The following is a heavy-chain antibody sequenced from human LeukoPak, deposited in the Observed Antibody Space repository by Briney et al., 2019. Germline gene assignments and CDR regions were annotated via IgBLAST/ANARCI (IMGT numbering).Heavy chain of an antibody. CDR3: AKDYYGSGSYSRVDV. CDR2: ISWNSGSI. V-gene: IGHV3-9*01. J-gene: IGHJ6*02. CDR1: GFTFDDYA. D-gene: IGHD3-10*01. Sequence: PGGSLRLSCAASGFTFDDYAMHWDRQAPGKGLEWVSGISWNSGSIGYADSVKGRFTISRDNAKNSLYLQMNSLRAEDTALYYCAKDYYGSGSYSRVDVWGQGTTVTVSS.